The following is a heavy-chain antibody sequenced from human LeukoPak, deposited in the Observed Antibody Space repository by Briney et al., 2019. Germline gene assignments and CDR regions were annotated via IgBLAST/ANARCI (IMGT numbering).Heavy chain of an antibody. V-gene: IGHV1-18*01. J-gene: IGHJ5*02. D-gene: IGHD2-15*01. CDR3: ARSSGGTPLYWFDP. CDR2: ISAYNGNT. CDR1: GYTFTSYG. Sequence: GASVKVSCKASGYTFTSYGISWVRQAPGQGLEWMGWISAYNGNTNYALKLQGRVTMTTDTSTSTAYMELRSLRSDDTAVYYCARSSGGTPLYWFDPWGQGTLVTVSS.